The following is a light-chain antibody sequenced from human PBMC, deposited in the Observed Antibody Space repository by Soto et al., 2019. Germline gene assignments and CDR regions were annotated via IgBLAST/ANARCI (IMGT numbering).Light chain of an antibody. CDR2: AAS. J-gene: IGKJ4*01. Sequence: DIQMTQSPSSLSASVGDRVTITCRASQSISSYLNWYQQKPRKAPKLLIYAASSLQSGVPSRFSGSGSGTDFTLTISSLQPEDFATYYWQQSYSTPLTFGGGTKVEIK. V-gene: IGKV1-39*01. CDR3: QQSYSTPLT. CDR1: QSISSY.